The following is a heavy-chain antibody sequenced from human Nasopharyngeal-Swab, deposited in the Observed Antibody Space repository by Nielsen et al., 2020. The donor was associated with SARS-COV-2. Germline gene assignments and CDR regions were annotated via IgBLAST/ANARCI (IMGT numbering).Heavy chain of an antibody. V-gene: IGHV3-11*01. CDR3: ARGRGYCSSTSCPPVAFDI. D-gene: IGHD2-2*01. J-gene: IGHJ3*02. CDR1: GFTFSDYY. Sequence: GESLKISCAASGFTFSDYYMNWSRQAPGKGLEWVSYISSSGSTIYYADSVKGRFTISRDNAKNSLYLQMNSLRAEDTAVYHCARGRGYCSSTSCPPVAFDIWGQGTKVTVSP. CDR2: ISSSGSTI.